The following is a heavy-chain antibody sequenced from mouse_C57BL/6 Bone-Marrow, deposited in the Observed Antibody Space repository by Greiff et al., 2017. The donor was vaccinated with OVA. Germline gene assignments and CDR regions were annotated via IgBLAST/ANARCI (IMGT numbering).Heavy chain of an antibody. V-gene: IGHV5-6*01. Sequence: EVKLVESGGDLVKPGGSLKLSCAASGFTFSSYGMSWVRQTPDKRLEWVATISSGGSYTYYPDSVKGRFTISRDNAKNTLYLQMSSLKSEDTAMYYCARQLGREPYFGCWGQGTTLTVA. CDR1: GFTFSSYG. CDR3: ARQLGREPYFGC. CDR2: ISSGGSYT. J-gene: IGHJ2*01. D-gene: IGHD4-1*01.